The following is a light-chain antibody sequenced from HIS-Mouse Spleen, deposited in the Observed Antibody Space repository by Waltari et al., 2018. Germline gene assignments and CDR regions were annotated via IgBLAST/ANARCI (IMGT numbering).Light chain of an antibody. V-gene: IGKV4-1*01. J-gene: IGKJ1*01. Sequence: DIVMTQSPDSLAVSLGERATINCQSRPSVLYSSNNKNYLAWYQQKPGQPPKLLIYWASTRESGVPDRFSGSGSGTDFTLTISSLQAEDVAVYYCQQYYSTLWTFGQGTKVEIK. CDR2: WAS. CDR1: PSVLYSSNNKNY. CDR3: QQYYSTLWT.